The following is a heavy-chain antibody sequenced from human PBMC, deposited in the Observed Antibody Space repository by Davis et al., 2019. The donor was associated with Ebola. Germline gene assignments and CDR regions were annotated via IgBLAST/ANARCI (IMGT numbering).Heavy chain of an antibody. Sequence: AASVKVSCKASGYTFTSYYMRWVRQAPGQGLEWMGIINPSGGSTSYAQKFQGRVTMTRDTSTSTVYMELSSLRSEDTAVYYSARGYCTNVVCYELPVIDYWGQGTLVTVSS. V-gene: IGHV1-46*01. J-gene: IGHJ4*02. CDR2: INPSGGST. CDR3: ARGYCTNVVCYELPVIDY. D-gene: IGHD2-8*01. CDR1: GYTFTSYY.